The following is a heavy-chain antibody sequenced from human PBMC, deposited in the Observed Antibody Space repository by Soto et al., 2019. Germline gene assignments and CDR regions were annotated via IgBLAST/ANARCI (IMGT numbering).Heavy chain of an antibody. Sequence: EVQLVESGGGLVKPGGSLRLSCAASGFTFSSYSMNWVRQAPGKGLEWVSSISSSSSYIYYADSVKGRFTISRDNAKNYLQRQTNRLRVDDPVVSYCARDQLGYSYGFALGYWGQGTLVTVSS. CDR2: ISSSSSYI. J-gene: IGHJ4*02. D-gene: IGHD5-18*01. V-gene: IGHV3-21*01. CDR1: GFTFSSYS. CDR3: ARDQLGYSYGFALGY.